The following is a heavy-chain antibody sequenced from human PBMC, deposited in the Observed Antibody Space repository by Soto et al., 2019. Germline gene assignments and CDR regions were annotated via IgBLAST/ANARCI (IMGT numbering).Heavy chain of an antibody. CDR3: ARAPGWYCSGGSCSLLSWYFDL. V-gene: IGHV3-48*01. D-gene: IGHD2-15*01. J-gene: IGHJ2*01. CDR1: GFTFSSYS. CDR2: ISSSSSTI. Sequence: PGGSLRLSCAASGFTFSSYSMNWVRQAPGKGLEWVSYISSSSSTIYYADSVKGRFTISRDNAKNSLYLQMNSLRAEDTAVYYCARAPGWYCSGGSCSLLSWYFDLWGRGTLVTVSS.